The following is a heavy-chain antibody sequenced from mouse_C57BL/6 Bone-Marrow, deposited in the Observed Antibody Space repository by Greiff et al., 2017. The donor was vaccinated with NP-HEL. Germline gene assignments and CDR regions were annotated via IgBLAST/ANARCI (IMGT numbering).Heavy chain of an antibody. D-gene: IGHD1-1*01. V-gene: IGHV6-3*01. J-gene: IGHJ1*03. CDR2: IRLKSDNYAT. Sequence: EVKVEESGGGLVQPGGSMKLSCVASGFTFSNYWMNWVRQSPEKGLEWVAQIRLKSDNYATHYAESVKGRFTISSDDSKSSVYLQMNNLRAEDTGIYYCTVTTVVATSRYFDVWGTGTTVTVSS. CDR3: TVTTVVATSRYFDV. CDR1: GFTFSNYW.